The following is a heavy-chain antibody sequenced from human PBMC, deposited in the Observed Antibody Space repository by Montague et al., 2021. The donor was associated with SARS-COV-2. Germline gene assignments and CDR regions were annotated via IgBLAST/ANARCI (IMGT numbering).Heavy chain of an antibody. V-gene: IGHV4-34*01. J-gene: IGHJ3*01. Sequence: SETLSLTCAVYSGSFSGYYWTWICQPPGKGLEWVGEINDRGSTNYNPSFESRLTMSVDTSKNQFSLRLKSVSAADTAVYYCARGQVTIFGVLIMLPAAGAVDVWGQGTTVTVSS. D-gene: IGHD3-3*01. CDR1: SGSFSGYY. CDR3: ARGQVTIFGVLIMLPAAGAVDV. CDR2: INDRGST.